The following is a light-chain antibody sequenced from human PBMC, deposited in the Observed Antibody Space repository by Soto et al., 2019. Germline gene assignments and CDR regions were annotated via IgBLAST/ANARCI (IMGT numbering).Light chain of an antibody. Sequence: QSVLTQPAPVSGSPGQSITISCTGTSSDDGGYNYVSWYQQHPGKAPKLMIYEVSHRPSGVSNRFSGSKSGNTASLTISGLQAEDEADYYCSSYTDRSSWVFGGGTKLTVL. J-gene: IGLJ3*02. CDR1: SSDDGGYNY. CDR2: EVS. V-gene: IGLV2-14*01. CDR3: SSYTDRSSWV.